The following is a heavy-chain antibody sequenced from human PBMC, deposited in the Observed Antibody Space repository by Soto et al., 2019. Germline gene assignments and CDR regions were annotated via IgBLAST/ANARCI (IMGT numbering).Heavy chain of an antibody. CDR2: INHSGST. D-gene: IGHD1-1*01. CDR1: GGSFSGYY. Sequence: SETLSLTCAVYGGSFSGYYWTWIRQPPGTGLEWIGEINHSGSTNYNPSLKSRVTISVDTSKNQFSLKLTSVTAADTAVYYCARRAPNLQYDCVWGQGVLVTVS. CDR3: ARRAPNLQYDCV. V-gene: IGHV4-34*01. J-gene: IGHJ4*02.